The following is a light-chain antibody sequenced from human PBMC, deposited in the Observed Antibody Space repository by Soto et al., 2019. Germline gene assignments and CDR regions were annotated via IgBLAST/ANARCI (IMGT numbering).Light chain of an antibody. CDR2: KAS. CDR3: QHYNSYSEA. CDR1: QTISSW. Sequence: DIQMTQPPSTLSGSVGDRVTITCRASQTISSWLAWYQQKPGKAPKLLIYKASTLKSGVPSRFSGSGSGTEFTLTISSLQPDDFATYYCQHYNSYSEAFGQGTKVEPK. V-gene: IGKV1-5*03. J-gene: IGKJ1*01.